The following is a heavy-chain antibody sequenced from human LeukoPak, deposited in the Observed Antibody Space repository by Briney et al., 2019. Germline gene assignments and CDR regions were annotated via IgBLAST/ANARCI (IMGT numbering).Heavy chain of an antibody. CDR3: ARRSEFDNTHYHYFDY. Sequence: PSETLSLTCAVSGGSISSGGYSWSWIRQAPGKGLEWIGTIYHSGSTEYNPSLKSRVAIFVDTSKNQFSLILHSVAAADTAVYYCARRSEFDNTHYHYFDYWGQGALVTVSS. V-gene: IGHV4-39*01. J-gene: IGHJ4*02. D-gene: IGHD2-15*01. CDR2: IYHSGST. CDR1: GGSISSGGYS.